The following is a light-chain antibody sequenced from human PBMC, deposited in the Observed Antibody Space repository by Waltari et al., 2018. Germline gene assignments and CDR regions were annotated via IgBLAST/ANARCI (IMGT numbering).Light chain of an antibody. CDR3: QQTYSTPFT. CDR1: QSISPS. V-gene: IGKV1-39*01. J-gene: IGKJ3*01. CDR2: AAS. Sequence: DIQMTQSPSSLSASVGDRVTIACRASQSISPSLNWYQQKPGKAPNLLIYAASSLQSGVPSRFSGSGSGTDFTLTIRSLQPEDFATYYCQQTYSTPFTFGPGTKVDI.